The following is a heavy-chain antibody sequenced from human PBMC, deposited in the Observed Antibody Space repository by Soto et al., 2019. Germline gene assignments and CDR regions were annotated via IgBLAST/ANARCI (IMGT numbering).Heavy chain of an antibody. D-gene: IGHD2-2*01. CDR2: ISGSGGST. CDR3: AKVGCSSTSCRYYYYYYMDV. J-gene: IGHJ6*03. CDR1: GFTFSSYA. V-gene: IGHV3-23*01. Sequence: GGSLRLSCAASGFTFSSYAMSWVRQALGKGLEWVSAISGSGGSTYYADSVKGRFTISRDNSKNTLYLQMNSLRAEDTAVYYCAKVGCSSTSCRYYYYYYMDVWGKGTTVTVSS.